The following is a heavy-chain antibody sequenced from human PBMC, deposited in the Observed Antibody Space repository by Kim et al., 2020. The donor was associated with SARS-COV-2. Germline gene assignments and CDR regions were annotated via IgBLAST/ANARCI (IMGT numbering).Heavy chain of an antibody. V-gene: IGHV3-64*01. J-gene: IGHJ4*02. D-gene: IGHD2-15*01. Sequence: GGSLRLSCAASGFTFSSYAMHWVRQAPGKGLEYVSAISSNGGSTYYANSVKGRFTISRDNSKNTLYLRMGSLRAEDMAVYYCARDLGGDGGYWGQGTLVT. CDR1: GFTFSSYA. CDR2: ISSNGGST. CDR3: ARDLGGDGGY.